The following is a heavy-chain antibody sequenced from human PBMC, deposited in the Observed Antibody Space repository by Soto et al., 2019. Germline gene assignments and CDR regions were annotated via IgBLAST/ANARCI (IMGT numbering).Heavy chain of an antibody. Sequence: SETLSLTCTVSGGSISSSSYYWGWIRQPPGKGLEWIGSIYYSGSTYYNPSLKSRVTISVDTSKNQFSMKLSSVTAADTVVFYCARHLARLNDAFDIWGQGTMVTVSS. CDR3: ARHLARLNDAFDI. V-gene: IGHV4-39*01. CDR1: GGSISSSSYY. J-gene: IGHJ3*02. CDR2: IYYSGST. D-gene: IGHD2-8*01.